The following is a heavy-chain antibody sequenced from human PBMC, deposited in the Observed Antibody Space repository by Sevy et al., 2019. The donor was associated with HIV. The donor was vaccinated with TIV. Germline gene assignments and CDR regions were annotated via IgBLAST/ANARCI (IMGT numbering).Heavy chain of an antibody. D-gene: IGHD2-21*01. J-gene: IGHJ4*02. CDR3: AGGPRPDCSGGGWFLSDY. Sequence: GGSLRLSCAASGFTFSDYWMRWVRQPPGKGLEWVANIKGDGSEKYYLGSVKGRFTNSRDNAEKSLFLQMNSLRDEDSGTYYCAGGPRPDCSGGGWFLSDYWGQGTLVTVSS. CDR1: GFTFSDYW. V-gene: IGHV3-7*01. CDR2: IKGDGSEK.